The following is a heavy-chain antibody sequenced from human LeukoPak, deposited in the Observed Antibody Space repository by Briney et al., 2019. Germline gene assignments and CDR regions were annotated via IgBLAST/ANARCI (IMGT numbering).Heavy chain of an antibody. D-gene: IGHD3-9*01. J-gene: IGHJ4*02. CDR1: GDTFNNYA. CDR3: AREHDTLTGMSFDY. CDR2: INAGNGNT. Sequence: ASVKVSCKASGDTFNNYAISWVRQAPGQRLEWMGWINAGNGNTKYSQKFQGRVTISRDTSASTVYMELSSLRSEDTAVYYCAREHDTLTGMSFDYWGQGTLVTVSS. V-gene: IGHV1-3*01.